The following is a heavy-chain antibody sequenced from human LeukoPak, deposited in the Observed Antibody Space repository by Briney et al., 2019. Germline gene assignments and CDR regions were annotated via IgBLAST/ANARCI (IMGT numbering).Heavy chain of an antibody. V-gene: IGHV3-74*01. CDR2: INSDGSST. CDR3: ASVPTRGSYFDY. CDR1: GFSFSPHW. D-gene: IGHD3-16*01. Sequence: GGSLRLSCEGSGFSFSPHWIHWVRQAPGKGLVWVSRINSDGSSTSYADSVKGRFTISRDNAKNTLYLQMNSLRAEDTAVYYCASVPTRGSYFDYWGQGTLVTVSS. J-gene: IGHJ4*02.